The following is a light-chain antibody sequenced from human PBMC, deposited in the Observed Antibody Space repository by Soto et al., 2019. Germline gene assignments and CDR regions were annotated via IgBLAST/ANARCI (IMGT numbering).Light chain of an antibody. CDR2: EVT. J-gene: IGLJ2*01. CDR3: SSYRSSSTFVV. CDR1: SSDVGGYNY. Sequence: QSALTQPASVSGSPGQSITISGTGTSSDVGGYNYVSWYQQHPVKAPKLMIYEVTNRPSGVSNRFSGSKSGNTASLTISGLQAEDEADYYCSSYRSSSTFVVFGGGTKLTVL. V-gene: IGLV2-14*01.